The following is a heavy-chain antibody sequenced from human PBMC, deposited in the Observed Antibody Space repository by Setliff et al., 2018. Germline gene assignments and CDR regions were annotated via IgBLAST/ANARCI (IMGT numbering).Heavy chain of an antibody. Sequence: ASVKVSCKASGYTFTSYYMHWVRQAPGQGLEWMGIINPSGGSTSYAQKFQGRVTMTRDTSTSTVYMELSSLRSEDTAVYYCARVGRMTTVAPHDAFDIWGQGTMVTVS. CDR1: GYTFTSYY. CDR3: ARVGRMTTVAPHDAFDI. CDR2: INPSGGST. V-gene: IGHV1-46*01. J-gene: IGHJ3*02. D-gene: IGHD4-17*01.